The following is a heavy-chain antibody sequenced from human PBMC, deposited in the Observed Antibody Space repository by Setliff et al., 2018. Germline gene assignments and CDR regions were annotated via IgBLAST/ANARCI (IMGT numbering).Heavy chain of an antibody. CDR1: GATFSSHG. J-gene: IGHJ6*03. CDR2: IIPIFGST. CDR3: AREGVDTRSSTDYRYYMDV. D-gene: IGHD5-18*01. V-gene: IGHV1-69*05. Sequence: ASVKVSCKASGATFSSHGISWVRQAPGQGLEWMGWIIPIFGSTNYAQKFQDRVTIITDESTSTAYMELRSLRTEDTAVYYCAREGVDTRSSTDYRYYMDVWGKGTTVTVSS.